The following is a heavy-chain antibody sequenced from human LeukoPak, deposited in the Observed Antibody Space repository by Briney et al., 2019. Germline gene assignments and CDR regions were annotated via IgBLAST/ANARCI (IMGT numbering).Heavy chain of an antibody. V-gene: IGHV4-34*01. J-gene: IGHJ4*02. CDR3: ARGSWYGYHDY. D-gene: IGHD6-13*01. CDR2: INHSGST. Sequence: SETLSLTCAVYGGSFSGYYWSWIRQPPGKGLEWIGEINHSGSTNYNPSLKSRVTISVDTSKNQFSLKLSSVTAADTAVYCCARGSWYGYHDYWGQGTLVTVSS. CDR1: GGSFSGYY.